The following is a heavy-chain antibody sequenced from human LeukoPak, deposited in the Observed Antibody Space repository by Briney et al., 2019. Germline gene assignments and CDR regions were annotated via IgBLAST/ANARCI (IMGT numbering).Heavy chain of an antibody. V-gene: IGHV3-23*01. D-gene: IGHD2-2*01. CDR2: IDYSGGST. Sequence: GGSLRLSCTASGFTLSSYEMRWIRQAPGKGLEWVSSIDYSGGSTYYADSVKGRFTISRDNSKNTLYLQMNSLRAEDTAVYYCARVMGRYCSSTSCYVDYWGQGTLVTVSS. CDR1: GFTLSSYE. CDR3: ARVMGRYCSSTSCYVDY. J-gene: IGHJ4*02.